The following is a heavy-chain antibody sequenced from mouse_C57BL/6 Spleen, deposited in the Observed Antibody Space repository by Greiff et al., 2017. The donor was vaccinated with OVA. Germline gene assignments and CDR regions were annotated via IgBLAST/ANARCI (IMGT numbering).Heavy chain of an antibody. J-gene: IGHJ1*03. D-gene: IGHD2-2*01. CDR3: ARLGGYDPNWYFDV. Sequence: VQGVESGPELVKPGASVKISCKASGYAFSSSWMNWVKQRPGKGLEWLGRIYPGDGDPNYNGKFTGKATLTADNSSSTAYMQLSSLTSEDSAVYFCARLGGYDPNWYFDVWGTGTTVTVSS. CDR2: IYPGDGDP. CDR1: GYAFSSSW. V-gene: IGHV1-82*01.